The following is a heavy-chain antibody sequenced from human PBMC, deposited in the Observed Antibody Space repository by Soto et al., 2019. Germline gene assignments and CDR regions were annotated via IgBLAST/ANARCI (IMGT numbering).Heavy chain of an antibody. CDR3: ARAYCSSTSCYPISDYYYYGMDV. CDR2: IYPGDSDT. Sequence: PGESLKISCKGSGYSFTSYWIGWVRQMPGKGLEWMGIIYPGDSDTRYSPSFQGQVTISADKSISTAYLQWSSLKAPDTAMYYCARAYCSSTSCYPISDYYYYGMDVWGQGTTVTVSS. V-gene: IGHV5-51*01. D-gene: IGHD2-2*01. CDR1: GYSFTSYW. J-gene: IGHJ6*02.